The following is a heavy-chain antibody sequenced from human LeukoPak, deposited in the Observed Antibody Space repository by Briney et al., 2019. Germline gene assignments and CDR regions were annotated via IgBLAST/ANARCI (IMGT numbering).Heavy chain of an antibody. Sequence: GESLKISCKGSGYSFTSYWIAWVRQMPGKGLEWMGIIYPGDSDTRYSPSFQGQVTISADKFISTAYLQWSSLKASDTAIYYCARQDRAGGNAFGIWGQGTMLTVSS. CDR3: ARQDRAGGNAFGI. J-gene: IGHJ3*02. D-gene: IGHD6-19*01. V-gene: IGHV5-51*01. CDR2: IYPGDSDT. CDR1: GYSFTSYW.